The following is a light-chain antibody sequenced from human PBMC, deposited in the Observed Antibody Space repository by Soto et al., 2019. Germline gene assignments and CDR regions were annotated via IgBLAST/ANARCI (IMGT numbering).Light chain of an antibody. J-gene: IGLJ1*01. Sequence: QSVLTQPASVSGSPWQSIAISCTGTSSDVGGYNYVSWYQQHPGKAPKLMIYEVSNRPSGVSNRFSGSKSGNTASLTISGLQAEDEAGYYCSSYTSSSTYVFGTGTKVTVL. V-gene: IGLV2-14*01. CDR2: EVS. CDR3: SSYTSSSTYV. CDR1: SSDVGGYNY.